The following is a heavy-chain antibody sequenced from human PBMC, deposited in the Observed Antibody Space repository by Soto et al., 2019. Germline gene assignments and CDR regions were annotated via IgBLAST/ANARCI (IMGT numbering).Heavy chain of an antibody. D-gene: IGHD6-19*01. CDR3: TRVTGQWLLPNWFDP. CDR2: IRSKAYGGTT. Sequence: SLRLSGTASGFTFGDYAMSWFRQAPGKGLEWVGFIRSKAYGGTTEYAASVKGRFTISRDDSKSIAYLQMNSLKTEDTAVYYCTRVTGQWLLPNWFDPWGQGTLVTVS. CDR1: GFTFGDYA. V-gene: IGHV3-49*03. J-gene: IGHJ5*02.